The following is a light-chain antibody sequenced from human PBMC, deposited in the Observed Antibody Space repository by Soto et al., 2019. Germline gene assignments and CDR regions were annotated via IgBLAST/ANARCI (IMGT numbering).Light chain of an antibody. CDR2: SAS. CDR3: QQLDSFPIT. V-gene: IGKV1-9*01. Sequence: DIQLTQSPSFLSASVWDRVTITCRASQAISSYSAWYQQKPGEAPKLLIYSASTLQTGVPSRFSGSGSGTEFTLTISSLQPEDFATYYCQQLDSFPITFGQGTRLEIK. J-gene: IGKJ5*01. CDR1: QAISSY.